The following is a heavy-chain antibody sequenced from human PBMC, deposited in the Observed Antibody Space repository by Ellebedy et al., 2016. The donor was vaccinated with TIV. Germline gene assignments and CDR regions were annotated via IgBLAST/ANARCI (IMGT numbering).Heavy chain of an antibody. CDR1: GGSISRDS. J-gene: IGHJ3*02. Sequence: MPSETLSLTCTVSGGSISRDSWSWIRQPPGSGLEWLGYVFHSGSTIYNPSLRSRVNISLETQKEVSLNLTSVTAADTAVYFCARSSISVFGVTDVFDIWGQGTVVTVSS. CDR2: VFHSGST. CDR3: ARSSISVFGVTDVFDI. D-gene: IGHD3-3*01. V-gene: IGHV4-59*12.